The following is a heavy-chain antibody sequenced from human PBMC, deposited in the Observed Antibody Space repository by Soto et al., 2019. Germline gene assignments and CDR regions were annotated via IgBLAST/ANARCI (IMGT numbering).Heavy chain of an antibody. CDR3: ASGVASVYFYLDY. D-gene: IGHD3-22*01. Sequence: QVQLVQSGAEVKKPGSSVKVSCKAFGGTFSSYAISWVRQAPGQGLEWMGGIIPVFGTANYAQRFQGRVTITADRSTSTAYMELSSLRSEDTATYYCASGVASVYFYLDYWGQGTLVTVSS. V-gene: IGHV1-69*06. CDR2: IIPVFGTA. CDR1: GGTFSSYA. J-gene: IGHJ4*02.